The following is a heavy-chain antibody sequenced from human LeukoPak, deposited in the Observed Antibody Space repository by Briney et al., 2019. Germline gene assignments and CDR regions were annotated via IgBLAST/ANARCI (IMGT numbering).Heavy chain of an antibody. CDR3: ARGDFATAGTHFDY. CDR2: INPSGGST. V-gene: IGHV1-46*01. D-gene: IGHD6-13*01. Sequence: GGSLRLSCAASGYTFISYYMHWVRQAPGQGLEWMGVINPSGGSTSYAQKFQGRVTMTRDTSTSTVYMELSSLRSEDTAVYYCARGDFATAGTHFDYWGLGTLVTVSS. CDR1: GYTFISYY. J-gene: IGHJ4*02.